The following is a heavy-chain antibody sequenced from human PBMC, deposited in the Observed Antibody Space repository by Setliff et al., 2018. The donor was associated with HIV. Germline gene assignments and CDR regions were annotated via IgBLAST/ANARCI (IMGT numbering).Heavy chain of an antibody. Sequence: PSETLSLTCTVSGGSISSYYWSWIRQPPGKGLEWIGYIYYSGSTNYNPSLKSRVTISVDTSKNQFSLKLSSVTAADTAVYYCARDLLGYCSSTSCHSHYMDVWCKGTTVTVSS. CDR3: ARDLLGYCSSTSCHSHYMDV. J-gene: IGHJ6*03. D-gene: IGHD2-2*01. CDR2: IYYSGST. V-gene: IGHV4-59*01. CDR1: GGSISSYY.